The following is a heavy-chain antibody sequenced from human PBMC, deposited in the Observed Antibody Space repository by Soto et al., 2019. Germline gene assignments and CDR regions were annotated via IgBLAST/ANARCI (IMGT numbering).Heavy chain of an antibody. CDR1: GFTFSSYA. Sequence: GGSLRLSCAASGFTFSSYAMSWVRQAPGKGLEWVSGISASGGRTYYADSVKGRFTISRDNSKNTMYLQINSLRVEDTAVYKCAKDWDLLRAFELWGQGTMVTVSS. J-gene: IGHJ3*01. V-gene: IGHV3-23*01. CDR3: AKDWDLLRAFEL. D-gene: IGHD1-26*01. CDR2: ISASGGRT.